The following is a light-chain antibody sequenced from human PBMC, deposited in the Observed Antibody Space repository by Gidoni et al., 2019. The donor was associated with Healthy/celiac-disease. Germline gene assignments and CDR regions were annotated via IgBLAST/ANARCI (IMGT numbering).Light chain of an antibody. V-gene: IGLV2-14*01. CDR1: SSYVVCYNY. Sequence: QSALTPLAPVSGSPGQPITISCTGTSSYVVCYNYVSWYQQHPGKAPKLMIYEVSNRPSGVSNRFSGSKSGNTASLTISGLQAEDEADYYCSSYTSSSTLVFGGGTKLTVL. CDR2: EVS. CDR3: SSYTSSSTLV. J-gene: IGLJ3*02.